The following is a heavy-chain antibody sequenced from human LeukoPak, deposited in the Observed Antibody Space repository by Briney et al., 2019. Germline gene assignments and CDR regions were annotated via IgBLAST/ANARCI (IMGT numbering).Heavy chain of an antibody. CDR2: INSDGTDT. D-gene: IGHD1-26*01. CDR3: AKTRGGYYPVQIDY. J-gene: IGHJ4*02. V-gene: IGHV3-74*01. Sequence: GGSLRLSCAASGFTFSVYWMHWVRQAPGKGLVWVSRINSDGTDTNYADSVKGRFTISRDNSKNTLYLQMNSLRAEDTAVYYCAKTRGGYYPVQIDYWGQGTLVTVSS. CDR1: GFTFSVYW.